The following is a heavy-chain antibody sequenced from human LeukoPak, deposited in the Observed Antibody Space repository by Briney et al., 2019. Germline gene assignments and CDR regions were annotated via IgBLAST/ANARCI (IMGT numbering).Heavy chain of an antibody. V-gene: IGHV4-4*02. CDR3: ASMGDLAFDI. J-gene: IGHJ3*02. CDR1: GFTFSNYG. Sequence: GSLRLSCAASGFTFSNYGMHWVRQAPGKGLEWIGEIYHSGSTNYNPSLKSRVTMSVDKSKKQFSLKLSSVTAADTAVYYCASMGDLAFDIWGQGTMVTVSS. D-gene: IGHD3-16*01. CDR2: IYHSGST.